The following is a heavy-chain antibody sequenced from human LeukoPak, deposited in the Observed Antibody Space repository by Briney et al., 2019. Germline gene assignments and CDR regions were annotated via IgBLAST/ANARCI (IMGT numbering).Heavy chain of an antibody. Sequence: GGSLRLSCAASGFTFSSYWMDWVRQAPGKGLVWDSRINSDGSSTSYADSVKGRFTISRDNAKNTLYLQMNSLRAEDTAVYYCARFSSGWSPSGFDSWGQGTLVTVSS. J-gene: IGHJ4*02. CDR1: GFTFSSYW. D-gene: IGHD6-19*01. V-gene: IGHV3-74*01. CDR2: INSDGSST. CDR3: ARFSSGWSPSGFDS.